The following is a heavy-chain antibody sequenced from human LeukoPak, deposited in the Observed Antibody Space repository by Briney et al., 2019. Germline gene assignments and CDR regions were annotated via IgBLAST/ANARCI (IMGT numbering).Heavy chain of an antibody. CDR2: ISSSSSYI. J-gene: IGHJ3*02. V-gene: IGHV3-21*01. Sequence: GGSLRLSCAASGFTFSSYSMNWVRQAPGKGLEWVSSISSSSSYIYYADSVKGRFTISRDNAKSSLYLQMNSLRAEDTAVYYCVANLEWLLSFAFDIWGQGTMVTVSS. CDR3: VANLEWLLSFAFDI. CDR1: GFTFSSYS. D-gene: IGHD3-3*01.